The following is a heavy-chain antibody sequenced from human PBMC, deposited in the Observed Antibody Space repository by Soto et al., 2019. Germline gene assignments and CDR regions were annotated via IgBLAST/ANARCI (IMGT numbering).Heavy chain of an antibody. CDR3: AKALYGSSSSPIDY. CDR1: GFAFDAYP. Sequence: GGSPRLSCYACGFAFDAYPMHWVRPAPGKGLEWVSYITWNSGYIGYADSVKGRFTISRDNANNSLYLQMNSLKPEDTAFYYCAKALYGSSSSPIDYWGQGTLVTVSS. V-gene: IGHV3-9*01. CDR2: ITWNSGYI. J-gene: IGHJ4*02. D-gene: IGHD6-13*01.